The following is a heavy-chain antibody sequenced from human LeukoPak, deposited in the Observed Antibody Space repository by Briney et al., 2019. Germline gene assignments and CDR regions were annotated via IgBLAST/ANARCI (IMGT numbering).Heavy chain of an antibody. J-gene: IGHJ4*02. D-gene: IGHD2-2*01. V-gene: IGHV3-49*04. CDR2: IHANAYGGAT. Sequence: PGGSLRLSCSTSGFTFGDYAMSWVRQAPGKGLEWVCFIHANAYGGATKYAASVNGRFSISRDDSQSIANLQMNDLKTEDTAVYYCTRAPHPRCSSSGCYLDYWGQGTLVTVSS. CDR1: GFTFGDYA. CDR3: TRAPHPRCSSSGCYLDY.